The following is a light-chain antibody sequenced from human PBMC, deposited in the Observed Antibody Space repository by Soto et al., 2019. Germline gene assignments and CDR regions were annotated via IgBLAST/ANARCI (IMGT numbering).Light chain of an antibody. CDR2: EVS. J-gene: IGLJ1*01. Sequence: QSALTQPASVSGSPGQSITVSCTGTSSDLGNYNYVSWYQHHPGKAPKLMVYEVSNRPSGVSNRFSGSKSGNTASLTIPGLQVEDEAEYYCSSYPSSGTLVFGAWTKVTVL. CDR1: SSDLGNYNY. CDR3: SSYPSSGTLV. V-gene: IGLV2-14*01.